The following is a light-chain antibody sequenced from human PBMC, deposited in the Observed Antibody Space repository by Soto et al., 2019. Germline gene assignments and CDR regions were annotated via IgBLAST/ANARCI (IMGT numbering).Light chain of an antibody. CDR2: DAS. V-gene: IGKV3-15*01. J-gene: IGKJ2*01. CDR3: QQYNNWPRT. CDR1: QGVSSN. Sequence: EIVMTQSPGTLSVSPGERATLSCRASQGVSSNLAWYQQKPGQVPRLLIYDASTRATGVPARFSGSGSGIDFTLTISSLQSEDFAVYYCQQYNNWPRTFGQGTKLEIK.